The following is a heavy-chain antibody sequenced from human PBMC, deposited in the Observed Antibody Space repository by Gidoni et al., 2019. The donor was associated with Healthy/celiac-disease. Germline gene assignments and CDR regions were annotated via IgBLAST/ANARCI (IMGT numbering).Heavy chain of an antibody. J-gene: IGHJ4*02. D-gene: IGHD6-6*01. CDR1: GFPLSSYG. V-gene: IGHV3-33*01. CDR2: LGYDGSNK. CDR3: ARCGGPLGFSSSSMLRDY. Sequence: QVQLVESGGSVVQPGRSLRLSWAASGFPLSSYGRPWVRQAPGKGLEWVAVLGYDGSNKYYADSVKGRFTISRDNSKNTLYLQMNSLRAEDTAVYYCARCGGPLGFSSSSMLRDYWGQGTLVTVSS.